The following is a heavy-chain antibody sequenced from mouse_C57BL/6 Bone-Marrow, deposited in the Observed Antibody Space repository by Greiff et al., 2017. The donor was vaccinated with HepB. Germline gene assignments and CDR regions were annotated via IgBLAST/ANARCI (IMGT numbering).Heavy chain of an antibody. CDR1: GFTFSSYA. CDR2: ISDGGSYT. D-gene: IGHD4-1*01. V-gene: IGHV5-4*01. Sequence: EVQLVESGGGLVKPGGSLKLSCAASGFTFSSYAMSWVRQTPEKRLEWVATISDGGSYTYYPDNVKGRFTISRDNAKNNLYLQMSPLKSEDTAMYYCARAKLGDAMDYWGQGTSVTVSS. CDR3: ARAKLGDAMDY. J-gene: IGHJ4*01.